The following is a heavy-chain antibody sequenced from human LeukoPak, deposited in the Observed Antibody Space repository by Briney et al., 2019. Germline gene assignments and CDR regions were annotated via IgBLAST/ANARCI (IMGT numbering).Heavy chain of an antibody. Sequence: GGSLRLSCAASGFTFSTYWMHWVRQVPGKGLVWVSRINSDGSQTNYADSVKGRFTISRDNAKNTLYLQMNSLRAEDTAMYFCARAEGYCSADSCYGDWFDPWGQGTLVTVSS. J-gene: IGHJ5*02. CDR2: INSDGSQT. CDR3: ARAEGYCSADSCYGDWFDP. CDR1: GFTFSTYW. D-gene: IGHD2-15*01. V-gene: IGHV3-74*01.